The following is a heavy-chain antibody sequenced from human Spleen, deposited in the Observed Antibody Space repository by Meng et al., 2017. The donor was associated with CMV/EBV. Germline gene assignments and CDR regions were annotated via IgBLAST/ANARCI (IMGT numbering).Heavy chain of an antibody. J-gene: IGHJ6*02. CDR3: ARGPMTTGLNYYYYGMDV. CDR2: INPNSGGT. V-gene: IGHV1-2*02. D-gene: IGHD4-11*01. CDR1: EYTFSGYY. Sequence: AKVSCKAYEYTFSGYYMHWVRQAPGQGLEWMRWINPNSGGTNYAQKFQGRVTRTRDTSISTAYMELSRLRSDDTAVYYCARGPMTTGLNYYYYGMDVWGQGTTVTVSS.